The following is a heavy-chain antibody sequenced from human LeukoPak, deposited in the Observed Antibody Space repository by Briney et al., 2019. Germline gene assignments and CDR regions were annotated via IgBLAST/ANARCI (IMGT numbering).Heavy chain of an antibody. V-gene: IGHV3-7*03. CDR2: MNQDGSQR. J-gene: IGHJ4*02. CDR3: AKDIGYFDWLFDY. Sequence: GGSLRLSCAASGFTFSNYYMSWVRQAPGKGLEWVANMNQDGSQRNYVDSVKGRFTISRDNAKNSLYLQMNSLRAEDTAVYYCAKDIGYFDWLFDYWGQGTLVTVSS. CDR1: GFTFSNYY. D-gene: IGHD3-9*01.